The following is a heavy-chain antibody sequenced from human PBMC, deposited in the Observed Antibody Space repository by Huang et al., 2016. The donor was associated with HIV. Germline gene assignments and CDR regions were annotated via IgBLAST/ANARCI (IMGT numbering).Heavy chain of an antibody. J-gene: IGHJ2*01. CDR1: GYTFTNYY. CDR3: VRDRWGDWYFDP. Sequence: QVQLVQSGAEVMKPGASVKVSCKASGYTFTNYYMHWVRQAPGQGLEWMGIINPSCGSTTYAQKFQGGVTMTRDTSTNTVYMELSSLTAEDTAVYYCVRDRWGDWYFDPWGRGTLVTVSS. CDR2: INPSCGST. V-gene: IGHV1-46*03. D-gene: IGHD3-16*01.